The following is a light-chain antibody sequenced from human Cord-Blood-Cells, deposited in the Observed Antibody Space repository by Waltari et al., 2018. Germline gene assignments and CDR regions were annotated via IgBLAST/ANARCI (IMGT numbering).Light chain of an antibody. CDR1: RSDFGSYNL. Sequence: QSALTQPASVSGSPGQSITLPCTGTRSDFGSYNLVSWYQQHPGKAPKLMIYEGSKRPSGVSNRFSGSKSGNTASLTISGLQAEDEADYYCCSYAGSSTWVFGGGTKLTVL. J-gene: IGLJ3*02. V-gene: IGLV2-23*01. CDR2: EGS. CDR3: CSYAGSSTWV.